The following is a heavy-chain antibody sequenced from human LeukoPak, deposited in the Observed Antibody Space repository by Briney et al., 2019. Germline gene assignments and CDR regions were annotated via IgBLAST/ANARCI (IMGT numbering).Heavy chain of an antibody. V-gene: IGHV3-21*01. CDR2: ISSSSSYI. CDR3: ARGGIDDYYYYGMDV. Sequence: GGSLRLSCAASGFTFSSYSMNWVRRAPGKGLEWVSSISSSSSYIYYADSVKGRFTISRDNAKNSLYLQMNSLRAEDTAVYYCARGGIDDYYYYGMDVWGQGTTVTVSS. CDR1: GFTFSSYS. D-gene: IGHD3-10*01. J-gene: IGHJ6*02.